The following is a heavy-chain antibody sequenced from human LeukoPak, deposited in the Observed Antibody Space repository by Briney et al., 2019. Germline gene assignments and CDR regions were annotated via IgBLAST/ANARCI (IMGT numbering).Heavy chain of an antibody. CDR3: AREESSGWYRGPNAFDI. CDR1: GGTFSSYA. V-gene: IGHV1-69*06. Sequence: SVKVSCKASGGTFSSYAISWVRQAPGQGLEWMGGISPIFGTANYAQKFQGRVTITADKSTSTAYMELSSLRSEDTAVYYCAREESSGWYRGPNAFDIWGQGTMVTVSS. D-gene: IGHD6-19*01. CDR2: ISPIFGTA. J-gene: IGHJ3*02.